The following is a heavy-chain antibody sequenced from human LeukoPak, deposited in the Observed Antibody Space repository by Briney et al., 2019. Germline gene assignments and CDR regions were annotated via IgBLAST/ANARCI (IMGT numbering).Heavy chain of an antibody. J-gene: IGHJ4*02. CDR3: ARHYVSSVVPAAILRGWGFDY. Sequence: SETLSLTCTVSGGSISSSSYYWGWIRQPPGKGLEWIGEINHCGSTNYNPSLKSRVTISVDTSKNQFSLKLSSVTAADTAVYYCARHYVSSVVPAAILRGWGFDYWGQGTLVTVSS. CDR1: GGSISSSSYY. D-gene: IGHD2-2*01. V-gene: IGHV4-39*01. CDR2: INHCGST.